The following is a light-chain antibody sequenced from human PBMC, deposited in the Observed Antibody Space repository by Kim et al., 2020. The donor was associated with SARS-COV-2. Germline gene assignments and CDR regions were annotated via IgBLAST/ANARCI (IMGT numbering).Light chain of an antibody. V-gene: IGKV3-15*01. J-gene: IGKJ1*01. CDR2: SAS. Sequence: SPGERATLSGRASQSVRNNLAWYQQRPGQAPRLLIHSASTRATGIPVRFTGSGSGTEFTLTISNLQSEDFAIYYCQQYNEWPPWTFGQGTKVDIK. CDR1: QSVRNN. CDR3: QQYNEWPPWT.